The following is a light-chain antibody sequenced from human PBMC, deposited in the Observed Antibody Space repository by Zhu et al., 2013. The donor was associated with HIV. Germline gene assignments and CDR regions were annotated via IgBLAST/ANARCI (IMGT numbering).Light chain of an antibody. CDR2: DNN. CDR1: SSNIGKNY. Sequence: QSVLTQPPSVSAAPGQKVTISCSGSSSNIGKNYVSWYQQVPGTAPKLLIYDNNKRPSGIPDRFSGSKSGTSANLDITGLQTGDEADYYCGAWDAGLSVWLFGGGTKLTVL. CDR3: GAWDAGLSVWL. J-gene: IGLJ3*02. V-gene: IGLV1-51*01.